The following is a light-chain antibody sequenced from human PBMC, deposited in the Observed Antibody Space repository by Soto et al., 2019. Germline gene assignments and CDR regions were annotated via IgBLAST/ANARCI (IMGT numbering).Light chain of an antibody. J-gene: IGLJ1*01. CDR2: DVT. CDR1: SSDVGGYNY. CDR3: SSYTSSITYV. Sequence: QSALTQPASVSGSPGQSITISCIGTSSDVGGYNYVSWYQQHPGKAPKLMIYDVTNRPSGVSNRFSGSKSGNTASLTISGLQAEDEADYYCSSYTSSITYVFGNGTKVTVL. V-gene: IGLV2-14*01.